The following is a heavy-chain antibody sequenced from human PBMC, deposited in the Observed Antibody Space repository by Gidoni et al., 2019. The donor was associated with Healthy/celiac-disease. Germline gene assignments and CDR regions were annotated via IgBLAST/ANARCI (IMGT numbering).Heavy chain of an antibody. Sequence: EVQLVESGGGLVKPGGSLRLSCTASGFTFSSSSMNWVRQAPGKGLEWVSSISSSSSYIYYADSVKGRFDISRDNAKNALYMQMNSLRAEDTAVYYCARDRVVVVPAATTKPYYYYGMDVWGQGTTVTVSS. CDR2: ISSSSSYI. V-gene: IGHV3-21*01. D-gene: IGHD2-2*01. CDR1: GFTFSSSS. J-gene: IGHJ6*02. CDR3: ARDRVVVVPAATTKPYYYYGMDV.